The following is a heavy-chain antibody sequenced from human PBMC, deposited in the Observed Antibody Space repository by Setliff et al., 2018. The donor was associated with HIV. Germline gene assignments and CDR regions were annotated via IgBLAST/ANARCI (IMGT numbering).Heavy chain of an antibody. Sequence: SETLSLTCTVSGGSIGTHYWTWIRQPPGRGLEWIGYVDYTGLTVYNPSLKSRVAISMATSESQFSLNLTSVTAADTAVYYCATRGWIEGREVDYWGQGTLVTVSS. V-gene: IGHV4-59*08. D-gene: IGHD2-2*03. CDR2: VDYTGLT. CDR3: ATRGWIEGREVDY. J-gene: IGHJ4*02. CDR1: GGSIGTHY.